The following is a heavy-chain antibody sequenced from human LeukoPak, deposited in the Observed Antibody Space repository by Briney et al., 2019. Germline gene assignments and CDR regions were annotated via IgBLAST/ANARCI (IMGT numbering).Heavy chain of an antibody. D-gene: IGHD1-26*01. V-gene: IGHV1-18*01. J-gene: IGHJ4*02. CDR2: ISGYNGNT. Sequence: GASVKVSCKASGYTFTSYGFNWVRQAPGHGLEWMGWISGYNGNTNYAQDFQGRVTMTTDRSSSTAYMELRSLTSDDTAVYYCAKPLSEWELSHWGQGTLVTVSS. CDR3: AKPLSEWELSH. CDR1: GYTFTSYG.